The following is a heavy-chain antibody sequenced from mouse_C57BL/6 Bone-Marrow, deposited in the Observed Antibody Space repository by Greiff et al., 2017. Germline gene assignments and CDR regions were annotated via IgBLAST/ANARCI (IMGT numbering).Heavy chain of an antibody. CDR3: ARHADYDEDWFAY. V-gene: IGHV5-12*01. J-gene: IGHJ3*01. CDR1: GFTFSDYY. CDR2: ISNGGGST. D-gene: IGHD2-4*01. Sequence: EVHLVESGGGLVQPGGSLKLSCAASGFTFSDYYMYWVRQTPEKRLEWVAYISNGGGSTYYPDTVKGRFTISRDNAKNTLYLQMSRLKSEDTAMYYCARHADYDEDWFAYWGQGTLVTVSA.